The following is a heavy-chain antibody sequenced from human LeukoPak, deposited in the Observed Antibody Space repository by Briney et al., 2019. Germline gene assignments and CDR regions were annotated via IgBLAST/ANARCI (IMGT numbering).Heavy chain of an antibody. V-gene: IGHV4-34*01. Sequence: SETLSLTCAVYGGSFSGYYWSWIRQPPGKGLEWIGEINHSGSTNYNPSLKSRVTISVDTSKNQFSLKLSSVTAADTAVYYCARRRIAVATDLDYWGQGTLVTVSS. CDR3: ARRRIAVATDLDY. J-gene: IGHJ4*02. CDR1: GGSFSGYY. CDR2: INHSGST. D-gene: IGHD6-19*01.